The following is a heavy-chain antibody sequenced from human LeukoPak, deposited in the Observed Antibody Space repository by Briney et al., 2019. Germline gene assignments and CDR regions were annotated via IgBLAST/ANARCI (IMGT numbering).Heavy chain of an antibody. CDR1: GFTFSSYW. CDR2: IKQDGSEK. V-gene: IGHV3-7*01. CDR3: ARDGYSYGLWYYYYMDV. D-gene: IGHD5-18*01. J-gene: IGHJ6*03. Sequence: GGSLRLSCAASGFTFSSYWMSWVRRAPGKGLEWVANIKQDGSEKYYVDSVKGRFTVSRDNAKNSLYLQMNSLRAEDTAVYYCARDGYSYGLWYYYYMDVWGKGTTVTVSS.